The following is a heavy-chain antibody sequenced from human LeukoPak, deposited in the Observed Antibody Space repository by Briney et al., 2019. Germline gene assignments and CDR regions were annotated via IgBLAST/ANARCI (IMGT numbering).Heavy chain of an antibody. CDR3: AKDQALLWFGELLPSFDY. J-gene: IGHJ4*02. CDR1: GFIFSSYG. V-gene: IGHV3-30*02. D-gene: IGHD3-10*01. CDR2: IRYDGSNT. Sequence: GGSLRLSCAASGFIFSSYGMHWVRQAPGKGLEWVAFIRYDGSNTYYADSVKGRFTISRDNSKNTLYLQMNSLRAEDTAVYYCAKDQALLWFGELLPSFDYWGQGTLVTVSS.